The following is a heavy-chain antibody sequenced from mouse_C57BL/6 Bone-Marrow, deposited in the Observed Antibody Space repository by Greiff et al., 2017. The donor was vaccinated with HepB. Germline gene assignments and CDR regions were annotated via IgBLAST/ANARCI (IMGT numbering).Heavy chain of an antibody. V-gene: IGHV1-53*01. CDR2: INPSNGGT. CDR1: GYTFTSYW. J-gene: IGHJ4*01. Sequence: QVQLQQPGTELVKPGASVKLSCKASGYTFTSYWMHWVKQRPGQGLEWIGNINPSNGGTNYNEKFKSKATLTVDKSSSTAYMQLSSLTSEDAAVYYCATYGSSYGGAMDYWGQGTSVTVSS. D-gene: IGHD1-1*01. CDR3: ATYGSSYGGAMDY.